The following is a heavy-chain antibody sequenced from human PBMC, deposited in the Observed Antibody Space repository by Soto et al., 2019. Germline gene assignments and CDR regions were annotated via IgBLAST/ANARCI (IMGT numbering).Heavy chain of an antibody. CDR1: GGTFSGYA. Sequence: QAQLMQSGAEVQEPGSSVKVSCKASGGTFSGYAISWVRQAPGQGLEWLGGIIPIFGITNYAQKFQNRLTIAADESSATVYMDLRSLTSEDSAIYYCARDPRSITGTTSSEDFQHWGQGTLVSVS. CDR3: ARDPRSITGTTSSEDFQH. V-gene: IGHV1-69*01. D-gene: IGHD1-1*01. CDR2: IIPIFGIT. J-gene: IGHJ1*01.